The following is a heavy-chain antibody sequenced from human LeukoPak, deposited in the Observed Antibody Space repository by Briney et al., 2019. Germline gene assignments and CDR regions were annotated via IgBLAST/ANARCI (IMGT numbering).Heavy chain of an antibody. V-gene: IGHV1-69*04. Sequence: SVKVSCKASGGTFSSYAISWVRQAPGQGLGWMGRIIPILGIANYAQKFQGRVTITADKSTSTAYMELSSLRSEDTAVYYCARAPNPYDILTGYRPPYWGQGTLVTVSS. CDR2: IIPILGIA. CDR1: GGTFSSYA. D-gene: IGHD3-9*01. J-gene: IGHJ4*02. CDR3: ARAPNPYDILTGYRPPY.